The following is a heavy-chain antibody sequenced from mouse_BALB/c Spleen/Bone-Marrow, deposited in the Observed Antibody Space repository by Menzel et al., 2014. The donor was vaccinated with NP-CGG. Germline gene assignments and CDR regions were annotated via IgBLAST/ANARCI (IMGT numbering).Heavy chain of an antibody. J-gene: IGHJ4*01. CDR2: IDPANGNT. D-gene: IGHD1-2*01. CDR1: GFNIEDTY. V-gene: IGHV14-3*02. CDR3: AEITTAAYYVMDY. Sequence: EVKLMESGAELVKPGASVKLSCTASGFNIEDTYMHWVKQRPEQGLEWIGRIDPANGNTKYDPKFQGKATITADTSSNTAYLQLGSLTSEDTAVYYCAEITTAAYYVMDYWGQGTSVTVSS.